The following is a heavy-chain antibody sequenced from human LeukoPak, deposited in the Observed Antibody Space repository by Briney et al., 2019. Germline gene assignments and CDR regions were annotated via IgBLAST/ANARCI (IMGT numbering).Heavy chain of an antibody. CDR2: IIPIFGIA. CDR1: GGTFSSYA. V-gene: IGHV1-69*13. J-gene: IGHJ4*02. Sequence: GASVKVSCKASGGTFSSYAISWVRQAPGQGLEWMGGIIPIFGIANYAQKFQGRVTITADESTSTAYMELSSLRSEDTAVYYCALRCTNGVCLIDYGDHFDYWGQGALVTVSS. D-gene: IGHD2-8*01. CDR3: ALRCTNGVCLIDYGDHFDY.